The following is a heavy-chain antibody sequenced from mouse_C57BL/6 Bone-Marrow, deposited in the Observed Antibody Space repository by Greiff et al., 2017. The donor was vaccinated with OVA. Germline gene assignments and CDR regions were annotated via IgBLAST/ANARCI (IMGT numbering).Heavy chain of an antibody. CDR2: IYPGNSDT. CDR3: TWFAY. J-gene: IGHJ3*01. Sequence: EVHLVESGTVLARPGASVKMSCKTSGYTFTSYWMHRVKPRPGQGLKWIGAIYPGNSDTSYNQKFNGKAKLTAVTSASTAYMELSSLTNEDSAVYYCTWFAYWGQGTLVTVSA. V-gene: IGHV1-5*01. CDR1: GYTFTSYW.